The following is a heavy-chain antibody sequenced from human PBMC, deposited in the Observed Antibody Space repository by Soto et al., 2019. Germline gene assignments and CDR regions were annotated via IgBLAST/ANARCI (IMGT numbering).Heavy chain of an antibody. CDR1: GFTFSNYA. V-gene: IGHV3-23*01. CDR3: AKVADNSYYSMDV. D-gene: IGHD6-19*01. CDR2: ISGGGVST. Sequence: GGSLRLSCAASGFTFSNYAMRWVRQAPGKGLEWVSAISGGGVSTHYEDSVKGRFTISRDNSKNTLYLQMDSLRAEDTAIYYCAKVADNSYYSMDVWGKGATVTVSS. J-gene: IGHJ6*03.